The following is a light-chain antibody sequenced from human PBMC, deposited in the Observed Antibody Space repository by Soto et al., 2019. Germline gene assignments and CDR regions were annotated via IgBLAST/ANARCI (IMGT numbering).Light chain of an antibody. CDR3: QQYGSSSWT. CDR2: GAS. V-gene: IGKV3-20*01. CDR1: QSVSSNY. Sequence: EVVLTQSPGTLSLSPGERATLSCRASQSVSSNYLSWYQHKAGQAPRLLISGASSRATGIPDRFSGSGSGTDFTHTISRLEPEDFAVYYCQQYGSSSWTFGQGTKVEIK. J-gene: IGKJ1*01.